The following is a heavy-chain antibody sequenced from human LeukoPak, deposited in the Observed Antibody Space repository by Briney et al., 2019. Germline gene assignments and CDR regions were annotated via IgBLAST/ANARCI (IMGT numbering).Heavy chain of an antibody. CDR2: INWNGGST. CDR1: GFTFDDYG. J-gene: IGHJ3*01. V-gene: IGHV3-20*04. D-gene: IGHD4-23*01. CDR3: ARERTVVTPGRWRASGGAFDV. Sequence: GGSLRLSCAASGFTFDDYGMSWVRQAPGKGLEWVSGINWNGGSTGYADSVKGRFTISRDNAKNSLYLQMNSLRAEDTALYYCARERTVVTPGRWRASGGAFDVWGQGTMVTVSS.